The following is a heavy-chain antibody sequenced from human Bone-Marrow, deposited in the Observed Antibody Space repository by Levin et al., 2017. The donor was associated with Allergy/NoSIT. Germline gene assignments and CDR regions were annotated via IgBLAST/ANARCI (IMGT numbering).Heavy chain of an antibody. Sequence: GGSLRLSCVVSGFTFSSYGMTWVRQAPGKGLEWVASISASGGGTFYADSLQGRFTISRDNSKDTLYLQMKNLRVGDTATYSCTKGAGNNGRDSGTHWGQGTLVTVSS. D-gene: IGHD3-10*01. CDR3: TKGAGNNGRDSGTH. V-gene: IGHV3-23*01. CDR2: ISASGGGT. J-gene: IGHJ1*01. CDR1: GFTFSSYG.